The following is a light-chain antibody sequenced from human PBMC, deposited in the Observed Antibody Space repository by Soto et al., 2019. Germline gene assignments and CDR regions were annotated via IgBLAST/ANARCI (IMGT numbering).Light chain of an antibody. J-gene: IGKJ5*01. Sequence: ELVITQSPAPLSVSPGERATLSCRASQSVSSNLAWYQQKPGQAPRLLIYDASTRATGIPARFSGSGSGTEFTLTISSLQSEDFAVYYCKQYNNWPPITFGQGTRLEIK. V-gene: IGKV3-15*01. CDR3: KQYNNWPPIT. CDR1: QSVSSN. CDR2: DAS.